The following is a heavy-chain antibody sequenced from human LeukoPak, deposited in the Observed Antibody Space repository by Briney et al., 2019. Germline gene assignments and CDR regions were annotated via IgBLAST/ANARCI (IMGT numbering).Heavy chain of an antibody. V-gene: IGHV4-34*01. CDR2: INHSGST. CDR3: ARDRGSLSY. Sequence: PSETLSLTCAVYGGSFSGYYWSWIRQPPGKGLEWIGEINHSGSTNYNPSLKSRVTISVDTSKNQFSLKLSSVTAADTAVYYCARDRGSLSYWGQGTLVTVSS. D-gene: IGHD5/OR15-5a*01. J-gene: IGHJ4*02. CDR1: GGSFSGYY.